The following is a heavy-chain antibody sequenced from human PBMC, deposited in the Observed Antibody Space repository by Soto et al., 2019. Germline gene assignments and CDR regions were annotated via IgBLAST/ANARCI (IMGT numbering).Heavy chain of an antibody. J-gene: IGHJ6*02. CDR2: TYHSGST. V-gene: IGHV4-30-2*01. D-gene: IGHD2-2*03. CDR3: ARSDGSHHGMDV. CDR1: GGYISSGGYS. Sequence: QLQLQESGSGLVKPSQTLSLTCAVSGGYISSGGYSWSWIRQPPRKGLEWIGYTYHSGSTYYNPSLMSRVAISADRSKNQFSLKLSSVTAADTAEYYCARSDGSHHGMDVWGQGTTVTVSS.